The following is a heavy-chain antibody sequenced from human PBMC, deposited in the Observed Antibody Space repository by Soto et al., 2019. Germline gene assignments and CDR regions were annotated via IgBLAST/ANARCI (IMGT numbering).Heavy chain of an antibody. V-gene: IGHV1-3*01. D-gene: IGHD3-22*01. Sequence: QVQLVQSGAEVKKPGASVKVSCKASGYTFTSYAMHWVRQAPGQRLEWMGWINAGNGNTKYSQKFQGRVTITRDTSASTAYMEVSSRRSEDTAVYYCARGDYYDIHDYWGQGTLVTFSS. CDR2: INAGNGNT. J-gene: IGHJ4*02. CDR3: ARGDYYDIHDY. CDR1: GYTFTSYA.